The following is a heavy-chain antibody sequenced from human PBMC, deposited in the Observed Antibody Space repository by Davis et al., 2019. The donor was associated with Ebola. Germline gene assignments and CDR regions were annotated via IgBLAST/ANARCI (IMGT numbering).Heavy chain of an antibody. Sequence: PGGSLRLSCAASGFTFSGSAMHWVRQASGKGLVWVGRIRSKANSYATAYAASVKGRFTISRDDSKNTAYLQMNSLKTEDTAVYYCTSGTNYDSSGYSPDYWGQGTLVTVSS. J-gene: IGHJ4*02. D-gene: IGHD3-22*01. CDR2: IRSKANSYAT. CDR3: TSGTNYDSSGYSPDY. V-gene: IGHV3-73*01. CDR1: GFTFSGSA.